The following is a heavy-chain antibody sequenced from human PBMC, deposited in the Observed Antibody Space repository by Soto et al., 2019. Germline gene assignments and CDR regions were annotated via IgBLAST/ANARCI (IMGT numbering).Heavy chain of an antibody. Sequence: SETLSLTCTVSGGSIDRSNYYWDWIRQPPGKGLEWIGTTYYNGNAYYNPSLKSRVTMSVDTSKNQFSLKLSSVTAADTAVYYCARVPDRWGQGTLVTVSS. CDR2: TYYNGNA. CDR1: GGSIDRSNYY. J-gene: IGHJ5*02. CDR3: ARVPDR. D-gene: IGHD2-2*01. V-gene: IGHV4-39*07.